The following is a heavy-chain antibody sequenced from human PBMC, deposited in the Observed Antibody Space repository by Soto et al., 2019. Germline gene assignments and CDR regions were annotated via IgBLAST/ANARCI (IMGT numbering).Heavy chain of an antibody. J-gene: IGHJ6*03. CDR2: INHSGST. V-gene: IGHV4-34*01. D-gene: IGHD2-21*01. CDR3: ARSARVVRRHYYYMDV. Sequence: PSETLSLTCAVYGGSFSGYYWSWIRQPPGKGLEWIGEINHSGSTNYNPSLKSRVTISVDTSKNQFSLKLSSVTAADTAVYYCARSARVVRRHYYYMDVWGKGTTVTVSS. CDR1: GGSFSGYY.